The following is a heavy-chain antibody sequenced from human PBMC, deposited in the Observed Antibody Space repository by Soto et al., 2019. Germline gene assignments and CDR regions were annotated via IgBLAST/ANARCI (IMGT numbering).Heavy chain of an antibody. V-gene: IGHV5-10-1*01. Sequence: GESLKISCKGSGYSFTSYWISWVLQMPGKGLEWMGRIDPSDSYTNYSPSFQGHVTISADKSISTAYLQWTSVKAPEHTTYYSARFYDISGYGSPPYYYYGMDVWGQGTTVTGSS. CDR3: ARFYDISGYGSPPYYYYGMDV. J-gene: IGHJ6*02. CDR1: GYSFTSYW. CDR2: IDPSDSYT. D-gene: IGHD3-22*01.